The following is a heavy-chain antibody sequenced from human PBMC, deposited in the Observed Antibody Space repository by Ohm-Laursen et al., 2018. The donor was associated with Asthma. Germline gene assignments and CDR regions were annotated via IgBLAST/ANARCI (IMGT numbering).Heavy chain of an antibody. Sequence: SLRLSCTASGFTFSSYGMHWVRQAPGKGLEWVAVGGSYYDGGLKYYADSVNGRFTVSRDDSKNTLYLQMNSLRAEDTAVYYCARGRGIVGATAWFDPWGQGTLVTVSS. CDR3: ARGRGIVGATAWFDP. CDR2: GGSYYDGGLK. CDR1: GFTFSSYG. V-gene: IGHV3-30*19. J-gene: IGHJ5*02. D-gene: IGHD1-26*01.